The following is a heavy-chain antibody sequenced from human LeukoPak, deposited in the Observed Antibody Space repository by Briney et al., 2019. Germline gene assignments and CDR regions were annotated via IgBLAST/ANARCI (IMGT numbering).Heavy chain of an antibody. D-gene: IGHD3-9*01. V-gene: IGHV4-59*12. CDR3: ARDPPRGSRLLRYFDWLGYFDY. Sequence: PSETLSLTCAVYGGSFSGYYWSWIRQPPGKGLEWIGYIYYSGSTNYNPSLKSRVTISVDTSKNQFSLKLSSVTAADTAVYYCARDPPRGSRLLRYFDWLGYFDYWGQGTLVTVSS. CDR2: IYYSGST. J-gene: IGHJ4*02. CDR1: GGSFSGYY.